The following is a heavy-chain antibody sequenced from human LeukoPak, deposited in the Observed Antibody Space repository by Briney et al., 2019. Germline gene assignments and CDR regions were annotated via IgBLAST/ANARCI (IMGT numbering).Heavy chain of an antibody. CDR1: GITFSSYA. D-gene: IGHD1-1*01. J-gene: IGHJ4*02. CDR3: APNWNLDY. CDR2: IRASAGST. Sequence: GGSLRLSCAASGITFSSYAMSWVRQAPGKGLDWVSAIRASAGSTYYADSVKGRFTISRDNSKNTLYLQMDSLRAEDTAIYYCAPNWNLDYWGQGSLVTVSS. V-gene: IGHV3-23*01.